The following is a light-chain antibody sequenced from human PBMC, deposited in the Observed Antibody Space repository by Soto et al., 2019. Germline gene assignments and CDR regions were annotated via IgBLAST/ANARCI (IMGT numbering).Light chain of an antibody. Sequence: SYELTQPPSVSVAPGKTARITCGGNNVGSKSVHWYQQKPGQAPVLVIYYDSDRPSGIPERFSGSNSGNTATLTISRVEAGDEADYYCQVWDRSSDSYVFGTGTKVTVL. V-gene: IGLV3-21*04. CDR1: NVGSKS. J-gene: IGLJ1*01. CDR2: YDS. CDR3: QVWDRSSDSYV.